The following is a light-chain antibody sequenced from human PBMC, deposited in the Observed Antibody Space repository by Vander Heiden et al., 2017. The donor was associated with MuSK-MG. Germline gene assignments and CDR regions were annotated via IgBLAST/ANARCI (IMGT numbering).Light chain of an antibody. CDR2: DVS. CDR1: SSDVGGYNY. J-gene: IGLJ3*02. Sequence: QPALTQPASVSGSPGQSITISCTGTSSDVGGYNYVSWYQQHPGKAPKLMIYDVSNRPSGVSNRFSGSKSGNTASLTISGLQAEDEADYYCSSYTSSSFWVFGGGTKLTVL. CDR3: SSYTSSSFWV. V-gene: IGLV2-14*03.